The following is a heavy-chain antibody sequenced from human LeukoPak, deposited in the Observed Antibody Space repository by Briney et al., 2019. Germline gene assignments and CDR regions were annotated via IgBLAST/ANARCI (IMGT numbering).Heavy chain of an antibody. CDR1: GGSICSNN. D-gene: IGHD6-19*01. Sequence: SETLSLTRAVSGGSICSNNSSWICHRPGKRLERIGYIYYSGSTNYNPPLKSRVTRSVDTSKNQFSLKLSSVTAADTAVYYCARMAYSSGWFYGMDVWGQGTTVTVSS. CDR3: ARMAYSSGWFYGMDV. CDR2: IYYSGST. V-gene: IGHV4-59*01. J-gene: IGHJ6*02.